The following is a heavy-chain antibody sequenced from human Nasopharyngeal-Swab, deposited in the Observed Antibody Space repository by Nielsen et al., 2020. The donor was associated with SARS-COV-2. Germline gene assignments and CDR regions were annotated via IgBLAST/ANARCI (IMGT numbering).Heavy chain of an antibody. CDR3: AGSVDFWRESDY. CDR2: ISGSGGST. Sequence: WIRQPPGKGLEWVSAISGSGGSTYYADSVKGRFTISRDNSKNTLYLQMNSLRAEDTAVYYCAGSVDFWRESDYWGQGTLVTVSS. D-gene: IGHD3-3*01. J-gene: IGHJ4*02. V-gene: IGHV3-23*01.